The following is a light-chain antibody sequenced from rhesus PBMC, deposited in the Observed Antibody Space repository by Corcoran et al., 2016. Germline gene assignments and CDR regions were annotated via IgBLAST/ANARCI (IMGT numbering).Light chain of an antibody. CDR3: QQYSSSPWT. CDR1: QSISSW. J-gene: IGKJ1*01. CDR2: KAS. V-gene: IGKV1-22*01. Sequence: DIQMTQSPSSLSASVGDTVTITCRASQSISSWLAWYQQKPGKAPKLLIYKASTLQSWVPSRFSGSGSGTEFTLTISSLQSEDFATYYCQQYSSSPWTFGQGTKVEIK.